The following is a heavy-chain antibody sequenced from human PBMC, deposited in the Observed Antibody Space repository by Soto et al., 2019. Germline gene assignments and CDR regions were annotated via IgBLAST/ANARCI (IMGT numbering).Heavy chain of an antibody. CDR1: GFTFDDYA. D-gene: IGHD3-3*01. Sequence: GGSLRLSCAASGFTFDDYAMHWVRQAPGKGLEWVSLISGDGGSTYYADSVKGRFTISRDNSKNSLYLQMNSLRTEDTALYYCAKDRTDDFLSGYFDYWGQGTLVTVSS. J-gene: IGHJ4*02. CDR2: ISGDGGST. V-gene: IGHV3-43*02. CDR3: AKDRTDDFLSGYFDY.